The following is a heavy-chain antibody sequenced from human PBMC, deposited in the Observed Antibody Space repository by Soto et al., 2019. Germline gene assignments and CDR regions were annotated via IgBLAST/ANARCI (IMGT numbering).Heavy chain of an antibody. V-gene: IGHV3-23*01. J-gene: IGHJ4*02. CDR1: GFTFSSYA. D-gene: IGHD3-3*01. CDR3: AKEGRDFWKTPSLDY. CDR2: ISGSGGST. Sequence: GGSLTLSCAASGFTFSSYAMSWVRQAPGKGLEWVSAISGSGGSTYYADSVKGRFTISRDNSKNTLYLQMNSLRAEDTAVYYCAKEGRDFWKTPSLDYWGQGTLVTVSS.